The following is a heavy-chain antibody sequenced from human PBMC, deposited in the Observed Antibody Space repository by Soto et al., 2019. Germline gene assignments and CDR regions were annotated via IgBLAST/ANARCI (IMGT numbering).Heavy chain of an antibody. D-gene: IGHD2-2*01. Sequence: SETLSLTCTVSGGSISSSSYYWGWIRQPPGKGLEWIGSIYYSGSTYYNPSLKSRVTISVDTSKNQFSLKLSSVTAADTAVYYCARVAGYCSSTSCSQIDYWGQGTLVTVSS. J-gene: IGHJ4*02. CDR3: ARVAGYCSSTSCSQIDY. CDR1: GGSISSSSYY. CDR2: IYYSGST. V-gene: IGHV4-39*01.